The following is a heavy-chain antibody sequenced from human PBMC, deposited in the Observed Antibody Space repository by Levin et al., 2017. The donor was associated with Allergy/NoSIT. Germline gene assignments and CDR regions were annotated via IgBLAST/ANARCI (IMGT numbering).Heavy chain of an antibody. D-gene: IGHD3-3*01. CDR3: ARVSGFFRPFDY. V-gene: IGHV4-34*01. CDR1: GGSLNGYY. Sequence: LSQTLSLTCAVSGGSLNGYYWSWVRQAPGQGLEWIGEINFTGRMNYNPSLKSRVTVSIDTSKNEFSLKMNSVTAADTAVYWCARVSGFFRPFDYWDQGALVTVSS. CDR2: INFTGRM. J-gene: IGHJ4*02.